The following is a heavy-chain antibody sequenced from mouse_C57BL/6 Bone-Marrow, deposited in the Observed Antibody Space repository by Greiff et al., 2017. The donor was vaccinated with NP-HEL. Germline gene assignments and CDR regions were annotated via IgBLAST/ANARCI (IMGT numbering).Heavy chain of an antibody. D-gene: IGHD2-4*01. CDR2: IDPETGGT. CDR1: GYTFTDYE. Sequence: QVHVKQSGAELVRPGASVTLSCKASGYTFTDYEMHWVKQTPVHGLEWIGAIDPETGGTAYNQKFKGKAILTADKSSSTAYMELRSLTSEDSAVYYCTRGGGDYSFAYWGQGTLVTVSA. CDR3: TRGGGDYSFAY. J-gene: IGHJ3*01. V-gene: IGHV1-15*01.